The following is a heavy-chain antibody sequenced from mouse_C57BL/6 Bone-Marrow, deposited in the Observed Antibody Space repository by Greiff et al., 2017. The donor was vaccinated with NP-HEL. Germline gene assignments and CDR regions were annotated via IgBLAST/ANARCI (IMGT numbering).Heavy chain of an antibody. CDR1: GYTFTSYW. J-gene: IGHJ2*01. CDR3: ARCFYYYGSGYFDY. D-gene: IGHD1-1*01. CDR2: IYPGSGST. Sequence: QVQLQQPGAELVKPGASVKMSCKASGYTFTSYWITWVKQRPGQGLEWIGDIYPGSGSTNYNEKFKSKATLTVDTSSSTASMEHSSLTSEDSAVYYCARCFYYYGSGYFDYWGQGTTLTVSS. V-gene: IGHV1-55*01.